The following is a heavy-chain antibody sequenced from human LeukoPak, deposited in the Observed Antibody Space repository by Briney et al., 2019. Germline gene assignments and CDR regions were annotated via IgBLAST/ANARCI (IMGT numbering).Heavy chain of an antibody. Sequence: PGGSLRLSCAASGFTFSSYGMHWVRQAPGKGLEWVAVIPYDGSNKYYVDSVKGRFTVSRDNSKNTLYLQMSSLRGEDTAVYYCATGSGYYYDHWGQGTLVTVSS. CDR1: GFTFSSYG. CDR3: ATGSGYYYDH. V-gene: IGHV3-30*03. J-gene: IGHJ4*02. D-gene: IGHD3-22*01. CDR2: IPYDGSNK.